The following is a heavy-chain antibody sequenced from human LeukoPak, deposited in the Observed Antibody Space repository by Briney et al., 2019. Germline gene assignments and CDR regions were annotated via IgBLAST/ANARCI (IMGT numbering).Heavy chain of an antibody. CDR3: AKDGYSYGYTYYFDY. V-gene: IGHV3-23*01. Sequence: GGSLRLSCAASGFTFSSYAMSWVRQAPGKGLEWVSAISGSGGSTYYVDSVKGRFTISRDNSKNTLYLQMNSLRAEDTAVYYCAKDGYSYGYTYYFDYWGQGTLVTVSS. D-gene: IGHD5-18*01. CDR2: ISGSGGST. CDR1: GFTFSSYA. J-gene: IGHJ4*02.